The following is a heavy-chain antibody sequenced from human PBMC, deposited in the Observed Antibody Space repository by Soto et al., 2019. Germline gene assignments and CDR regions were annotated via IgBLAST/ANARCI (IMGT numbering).Heavy chain of an antibody. CDR1: GFTFKNYA. CDR3: ARELDGIDV. CDR2: ISAGGSYT. J-gene: IGHJ6*02. V-gene: IGHV3-11*05. Sequence: GGSLRLSCAASGFTFKNYAMSWFRQVPGKGLEWVSAISAGGSYTKYADSVQGRFTISRDNAKNSLYLQMNSLRAEDTAVYYCARELDGIDVWGQGTTVTVSS.